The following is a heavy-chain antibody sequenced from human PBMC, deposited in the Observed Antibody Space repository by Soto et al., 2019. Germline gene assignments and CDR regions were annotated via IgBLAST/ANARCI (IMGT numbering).Heavy chain of an antibody. CDR1: GFTFSSYA. CDR3: ARDSGARGSWVPYYYYYGMDV. J-gene: IGHJ6*02. V-gene: IGHV3-30-3*01. Sequence: QVQLVESGGGVVQPGRSLRLSCAASGFTFSSYAMHWVRQAPGKGLEWVAVISYDGSNKYYADSVKGRFTISRDNSKNTLYLQMNSLRAEDTAVYYCARDSGARGSWVPYYYYYGMDVWSQGTTVTVSS. CDR2: ISYDGSNK. D-gene: IGHD6-13*01.